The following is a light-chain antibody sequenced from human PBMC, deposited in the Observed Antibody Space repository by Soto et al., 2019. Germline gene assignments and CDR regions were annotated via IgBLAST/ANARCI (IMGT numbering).Light chain of an antibody. J-gene: IGLJ3*02. CDR3: CSYAGSSTYWE. CDR1: SSDVGSYNL. Sequence: QSALTQPASVSGSPGQSITISCTGTSSDVGSYNLVSWYQHHPGKAPQLMICEDSKRTTGVSTRFSGSKSGNTASLTISGLQAEDEADYYCCSYAGSSTYWEFGGGTKLTVL. CDR2: EDS. V-gene: IGLV2-23*01.